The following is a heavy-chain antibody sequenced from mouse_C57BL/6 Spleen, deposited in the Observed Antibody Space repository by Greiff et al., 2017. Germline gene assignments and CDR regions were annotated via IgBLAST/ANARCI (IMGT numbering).Heavy chain of an antibody. V-gene: IGHV14-4*01. D-gene: IGHD1-1*01. CDR1: GFNIKDDY. Sequence: VQLKESGAELVRPGASVKLSCTASGFNIKDDYMHWVKQRPEQGLEWIGWIDPENGDTEYASKFQGKATITADTSSNTAYLQLSSLTSEDTAVYYCTTDYYGSSLRGFAYWGQGTLVTVSA. J-gene: IGHJ3*01. CDR3: TTDYYGSSLRGFAY. CDR2: IDPENGDT.